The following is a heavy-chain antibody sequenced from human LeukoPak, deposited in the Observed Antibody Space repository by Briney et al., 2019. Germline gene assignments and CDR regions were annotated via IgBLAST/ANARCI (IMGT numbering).Heavy chain of an antibody. Sequence: GASVRVSCKASGYTFTSYGISWVRQAPGQGLEWMGWISVYNGNTNYAQKLQGRVTMTTDTSTSTAYMELRSLRSDDTAMYYCARYPSLLDIVAKGAFDIWGQGTMVTVSS. V-gene: IGHV1-18*04. CDR1: GYTFTSYG. J-gene: IGHJ3*02. D-gene: IGHD5-12*01. CDR3: ARYPSLLDIVAKGAFDI. CDR2: ISVYNGNT.